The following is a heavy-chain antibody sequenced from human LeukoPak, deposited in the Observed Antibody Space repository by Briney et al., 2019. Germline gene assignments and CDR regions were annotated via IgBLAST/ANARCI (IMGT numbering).Heavy chain of an antibody. Sequence: GESLKISCKGSGYRFTSYWIGWVRQMPGKSLEWMGIIYPGDSDTRYRPSFQGQVTISADKSISTAYLQWSSLKASDTAMYYCARRTTVVTPSDYWGQGTLVTVSS. CDR2: IYPGDSDT. D-gene: IGHD4-23*01. CDR1: GYRFTSYW. V-gene: IGHV5-51*01. J-gene: IGHJ4*02. CDR3: ARRTTVVTPSDY.